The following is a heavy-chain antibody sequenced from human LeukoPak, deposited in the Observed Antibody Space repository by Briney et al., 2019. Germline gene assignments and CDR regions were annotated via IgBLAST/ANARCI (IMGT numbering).Heavy chain of an antibody. V-gene: IGHV1-69*04. CDR2: IIPIFGIA. D-gene: IGHD5-12*01. J-gene: IGHJ4*02. CDR3: ARETDLGGYDLFDY. CDR1: GYTFTSYG. Sequence: ASVKVSCKASGYTFTSYGISWVRQAPGQGLEWMGRIIPIFGIANYAQKFQGRVTITADKSTSTAYMELSSLRSEDTAVYYCARETDLGGYDLFDYWGQGTLVTVSS.